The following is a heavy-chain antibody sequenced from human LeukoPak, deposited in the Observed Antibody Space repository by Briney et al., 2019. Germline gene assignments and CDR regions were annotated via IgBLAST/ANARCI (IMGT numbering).Heavy chain of an antibody. Sequence: SETLSLTCTVSGYSISSGYYWGWIRQPPGKGLEWIGSIYHSGSTYYNPSLKSRVTISVDTSKNQFSLKLSSVTAADTAVYYCARGLYCSSTSCPWAGAFDIWGQGTMVTVSS. CDR2: IYHSGST. J-gene: IGHJ3*02. CDR3: ARGLYCSSTSCPWAGAFDI. CDR1: GYSISSGYY. D-gene: IGHD2-2*01. V-gene: IGHV4-38-2*02.